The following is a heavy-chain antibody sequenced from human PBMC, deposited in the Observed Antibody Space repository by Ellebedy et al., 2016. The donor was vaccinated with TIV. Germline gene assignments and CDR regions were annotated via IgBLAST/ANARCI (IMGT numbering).Heavy chain of an antibody. J-gene: IGHJ5*02. CDR3: VKVVRLVS. CDR1: GFTFSSYA. Sequence: GESLKISXAASGFTFSSYAMSWVRQAPGKGLEWVSAISGSGGSTYYADSVKGRFTISRDNSKNTLYLQMSSLRAEDTAVYYCVKVVRLVSWGQGTLVTVSS. V-gene: IGHV3-23*01. CDR2: ISGSGGST. D-gene: IGHD3-9*01.